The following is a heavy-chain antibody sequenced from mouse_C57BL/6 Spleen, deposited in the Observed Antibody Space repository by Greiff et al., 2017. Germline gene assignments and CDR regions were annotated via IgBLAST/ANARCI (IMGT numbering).Heavy chain of an antibody. CDR2: IDPANGDT. V-gene: IGHV14-3*01. CDR1: GFNIQNTY. J-gene: IGHJ2*01. D-gene: IGHD2-4*01. Sequence: VQLQQSVTELVRPGASVKLSCTASGFNIQNTYMHWVKQRPEQGLEWIGRIDPANGDTKSAPKFQGKATITADTSSNTAYLQLRSLTSEDTAIYYCARIYYDYEKNYDYWGQGTTLTVSS. CDR3: ARIYYDYEKNYDY.